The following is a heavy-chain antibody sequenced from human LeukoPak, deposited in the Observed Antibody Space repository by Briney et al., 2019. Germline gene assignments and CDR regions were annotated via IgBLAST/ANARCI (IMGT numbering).Heavy chain of an antibody. V-gene: IGHV3-23*01. D-gene: IGHD2-21*02. CDR3: AKGPPHCGGDCYSDH. J-gene: IGHJ4*02. CDR2: ISFSGGST. CDR1: GFTFSTYA. Sequence: GGSLRLSCVASGFTFSTYAMTWVRQAPGRGLEWVSSISFSGGSTYYAGPVKGRFTISRDNSKSTLYLQMNSLRGEDTALYYCAKGPPHCGGDCYSDHWGQGTLVSVSS.